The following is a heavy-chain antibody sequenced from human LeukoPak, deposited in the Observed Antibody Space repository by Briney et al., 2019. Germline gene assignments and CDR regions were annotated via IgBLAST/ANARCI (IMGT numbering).Heavy chain of an antibody. V-gene: IGHV3-23*01. CDR2: ISGSGDST. J-gene: IGHJ4*01. Sequence: GGSLRLSCAASGFTFTSYAMHWVRQAPGKGLEWVSAISGSGDSTYYADSVKGRFTISRDNSKSTLFLEMDSLRVEDSAVYYCTKVMRGRANFGWGSSLDYWGQGTVVTVSP. D-gene: IGHD3-10*01. CDR1: GFTFTSYA. CDR3: TKVMRGRANFGWGSSLDY.